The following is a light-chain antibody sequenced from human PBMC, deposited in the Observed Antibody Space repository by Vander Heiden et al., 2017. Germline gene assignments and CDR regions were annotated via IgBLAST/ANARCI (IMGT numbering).Light chain of an antibody. Sequence: DIVMTHSPDSLAVALGERTTINCKSGQEVLYSSNDKNYLAGYQQKPGQPPKLLIYWASTRESVVPDRFSGSGSGTDFTITISSLQAEDVAVYYCQQYYSTPLTFGGGTKVEIK. CDR1: QEVLYSSNDKNY. CDR2: WAS. J-gene: IGKJ4*01. V-gene: IGKV4-1*01. CDR3: QQYYSTPLT.